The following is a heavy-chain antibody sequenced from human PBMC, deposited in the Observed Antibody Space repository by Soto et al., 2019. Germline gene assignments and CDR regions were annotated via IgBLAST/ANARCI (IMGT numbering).Heavy chain of an antibody. Sequence: SVKVSCKASGGTFSSYAVSWVRQAPGQGLEWMGGTIPIFGTANYAQKFQGRVTITADESTSTAYMELSSLRSEDTAVYYCARDGGGSSSEFYFDYWGQGTLVTVSS. CDR2: TIPIFGTA. CDR1: GGTFSSYA. V-gene: IGHV1-69*13. D-gene: IGHD1-26*01. J-gene: IGHJ4*02. CDR3: ARDGGGSSSEFYFDY.